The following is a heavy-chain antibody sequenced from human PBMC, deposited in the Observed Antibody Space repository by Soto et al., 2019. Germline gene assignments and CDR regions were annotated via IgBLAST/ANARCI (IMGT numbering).Heavy chain of an antibody. D-gene: IGHD3-10*01. CDR3: ARDHDSGSWSYYKAFGF. CDR2: IWYDGGNK. Sequence: QVQLVESGGGVVQPGRSLRLSCAASGFTYSSYGMHWVSQVPGKGLEWVAVIWYDGGNKYYADSVKGRFTISRDNSKNTLYLEMNSLRADDTAVYYCARDHDSGSWSYYKAFGFWGQGTLVTVSS. V-gene: IGHV3-33*01. J-gene: IGHJ4*02. CDR1: GFTYSSYG.